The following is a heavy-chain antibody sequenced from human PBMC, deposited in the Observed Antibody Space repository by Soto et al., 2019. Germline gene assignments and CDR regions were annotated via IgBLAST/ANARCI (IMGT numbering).Heavy chain of an antibody. CDR1: GYTFTGYY. V-gene: IGHV1-2*02. J-gene: IGHJ5*02. D-gene: IGHD2-2*01. CDR2: INPNSGGT. CDR3: ARYPEHCSSTSCYVIGFDP. Sequence: ASVKVPCKASGYTFTGYYMHWVRQAPGQGLEWMGWINPNSGGTNYAQKFQGRVTMTRDTSISTAYMELSRLRSDDTAVYYCARYPEHCSSTSCYVIGFDPRGQGTLVTVSS.